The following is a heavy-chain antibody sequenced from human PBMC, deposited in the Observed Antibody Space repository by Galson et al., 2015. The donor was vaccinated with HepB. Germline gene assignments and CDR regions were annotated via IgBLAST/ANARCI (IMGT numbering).Heavy chain of an antibody. V-gene: IGHV1-2*02. Sequence: SVKVSCKASGYTFTGYYMHWVRQAPGQGLEWMGWINPNSGGTNYAQKFQGRVTMTRDTSISTAYMELSRLRSDDTAVYYCARVGKGYYDSSGYLDREYYFDYWGQGTLVTVSS. D-gene: IGHD3-22*01. CDR1: GYTFTGYY. CDR2: INPNSGGT. CDR3: ARVGKGYYDSSGYLDREYYFDY. J-gene: IGHJ4*02.